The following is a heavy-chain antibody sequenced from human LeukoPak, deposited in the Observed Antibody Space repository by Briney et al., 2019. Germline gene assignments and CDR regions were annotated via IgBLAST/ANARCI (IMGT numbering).Heavy chain of an antibody. CDR3: ARESGSYSYFDY. CDR1: GFTFSSSW. CDR2: ISYDGSNK. Sequence: GGSLRLSCATSGFTFSSSWMSWVRQAPGKGLEWVAVISYDGSNKYYADSVKGRFTISRDNSKNTLYLQMNSLRAEDTAVYYCARESGSYSYFDYWGQGTLVTVSS. V-gene: IGHV3-30-3*01. J-gene: IGHJ4*02. D-gene: IGHD1-26*01.